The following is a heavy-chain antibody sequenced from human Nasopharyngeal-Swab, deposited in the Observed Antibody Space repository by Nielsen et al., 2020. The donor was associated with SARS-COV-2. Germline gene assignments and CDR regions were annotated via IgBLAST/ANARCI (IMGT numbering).Heavy chain of an antibody. V-gene: IGHV5-51*01. CDR2: IYPGDSDT. Sequence: GESLKISCKGSGYSFTSYWIGWVRQMPGKGLEWMGIIYPGDSDTRYSPPFQGQVTISADKSISTAYLQWSSLKASDTAMYYCARQKIRKHIVVVTAIWDAFDIWGQGTMVTVSS. CDR1: GYSFTSYW. D-gene: IGHD2-21*02. CDR3: ARQKIRKHIVVVTAIWDAFDI. J-gene: IGHJ3*02.